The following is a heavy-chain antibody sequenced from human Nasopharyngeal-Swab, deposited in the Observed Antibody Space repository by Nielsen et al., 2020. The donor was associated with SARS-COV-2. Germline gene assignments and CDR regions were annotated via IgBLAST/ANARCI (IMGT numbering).Heavy chain of an antibody. CDR3: ARGIGVLRFLEWSHMDV. Sequence: ASVKVSCKASGYTFTSYYMHWARQAPGQGLEWMGIINPSGGSTSYAQKFQGRVTMTRDTSTSTVYMELSSLRSEDTAVYYCARGIGVLRFLEWSHMDVWGKGTTVTVSS. CDR2: INPSGGST. V-gene: IGHV1-46*01. D-gene: IGHD3-3*01. J-gene: IGHJ6*03. CDR1: GYTFTSYY.